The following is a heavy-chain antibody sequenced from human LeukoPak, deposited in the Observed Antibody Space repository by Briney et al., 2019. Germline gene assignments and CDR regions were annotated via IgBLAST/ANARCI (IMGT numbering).Heavy chain of an antibody. D-gene: IGHD6-6*01. CDR2: IRYDGSNK. CDR1: AFTFNNYD. CDR3: ARDRIPALPGY. Sequence: GGSLRLSCAASAFTFNNYDMHWVRQAPGKGLEWVTFIRYDGSNKYYADFVEGRFTISRDNSKNTLYLLMNSLRAEDTAVYSCARDRIPALPGYWGQGTLVTVSS. V-gene: IGHV3-30*02. J-gene: IGHJ4*02.